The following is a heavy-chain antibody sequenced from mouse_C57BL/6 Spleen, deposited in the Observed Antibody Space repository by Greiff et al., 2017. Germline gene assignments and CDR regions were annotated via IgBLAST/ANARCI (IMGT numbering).Heavy chain of an antibody. J-gene: IGHJ4*01. CDR3: ARGDYYGSSSYAMDY. CDR2: IYPGSGNT. V-gene: IGHV1-76*01. Sequence: QVQLKESGAELVRPGASVKLSCKASGYTFTDYYINWVKQRPGQGLEWIARIYPGSGNTYYNEKFKGKATLTAEKSSSTAYMQLSSLTSEDSAVYFCARGDYYGSSSYAMDYWGQGTSVTVSS. D-gene: IGHD1-1*01. CDR1: GYTFTDYY.